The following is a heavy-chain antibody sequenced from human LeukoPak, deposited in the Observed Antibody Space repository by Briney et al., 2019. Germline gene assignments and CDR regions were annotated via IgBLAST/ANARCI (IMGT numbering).Heavy chain of an antibody. Sequence: QPGGSLRLSCAASGFTVSSNYMRWVRQAPGKGLEWVSVIYSGGSTYYADSVKGRFTISRDNSKNTLYLQMDSLRAEDTAVYYCARDAPGYCTNGVCFTNYYYFYMDVWGKGTTVTVSS. D-gene: IGHD2-8*01. CDR3: ARDAPGYCTNGVCFTNYYYFYMDV. V-gene: IGHV3-53*01. CDR2: IYSGGST. J-gene: IGHJ6*03. CDR1: GFTVSSNY.